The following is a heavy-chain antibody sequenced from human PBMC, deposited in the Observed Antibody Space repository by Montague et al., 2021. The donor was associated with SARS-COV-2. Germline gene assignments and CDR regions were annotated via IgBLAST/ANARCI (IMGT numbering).Heavy chain of an antibody. Sequence: RETLSLTCGVSGASVTSTNWWSWVRQPTGKGLEWIGEIYHTGNTNYSPSLKNRVSISLDKSKNQLSLRLNSVTATDTAVYYCASPKEGSGYYRPFDYWGQGILDTVSS. CDR3: ASPKEGSGYYRPFDY. J-gene: IGHJ4*02. CDR1: GASVTSTNW. CDR2: IYHTGNT. D-gene: IGHD3-22*01. V-gene: IGHV4-4*03.